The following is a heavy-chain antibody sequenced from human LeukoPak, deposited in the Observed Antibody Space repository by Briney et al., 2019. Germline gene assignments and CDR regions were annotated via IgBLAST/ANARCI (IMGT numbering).Heavy chain of an antibody. CDR1: GFTFSIYD. J-gene: IGHJ3*02. CDR3: AKDLGQWLDHVFDI. V-gene: IGHV3-23*01. CDR2: VSASGRDT. D-gene: IGHD6-19*01. Sequence: GGSLTLFCAASGFTFSIYDMSWVRHAPGKGLECLSTVSASGRDTYHTHSVRGRLTLSRENSKNTLYLQMNSLRAEDTAVYYCAKDLGQWLDHVFDIWGQGSMVTVSS.